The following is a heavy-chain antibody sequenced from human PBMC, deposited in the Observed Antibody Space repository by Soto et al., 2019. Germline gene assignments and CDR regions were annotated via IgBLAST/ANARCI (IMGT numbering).Heavy chain of an antibody. J-gene: IGHJ5*02. D-gene: IGHD3-10*01. V-gene: IGHV4-34*01. CDR3: GGPMVRGVKKNWFDP. CDR1: GGSFSGYY. Sequence: QVQLQQWGAGLLKPSETLSLTCAVYGGSFSGYYWSWIRQPPGKGLEWIGEINHSGSTNYNPSLKGPVTHSVDTVKNQFSLKLGFVAGADTAVYYWGGPMVRGVKKNWFDPWGQGTLVTVSS. CDR2: INHSGST.